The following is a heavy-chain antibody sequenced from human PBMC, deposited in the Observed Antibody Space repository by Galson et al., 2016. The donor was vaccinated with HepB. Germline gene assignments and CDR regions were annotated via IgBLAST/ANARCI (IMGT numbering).Heavy chain of an antibody. J-gene: IGHJ6*02. CDR3: GKDWGSVWESSGKGMDV. CDR1: GFTFDAYT. CDR2: ISWDGRSP. Sequence: SLRLSCAASGFTFDAYTMHWVRQAPGKGLEWVSLISWDGRSPYYADSVNGRFTISRDNSKNSLYLQMNSLRTEDTALYYCGKDWGSVWESSGKGMDVWGQGTTVTVSS. D-gene: IGHD3-10*01. V-gene: IGHV3-43*01.